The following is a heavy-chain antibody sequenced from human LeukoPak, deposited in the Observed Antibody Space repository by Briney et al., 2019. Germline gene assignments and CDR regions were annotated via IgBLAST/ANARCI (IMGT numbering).Heavy chain of an antibody. CDR2: IIPILGIA. Sequence: SVKVSCKASGGTFSSYAISWVRQAPGQGLEWMGRIIPILGIANYAQKFQGRVMITADKSTSTAYMELSSLRSEDTAVYYCARGVATTKTYYYYGMDVWGQGTTVTVSS. CDR3: ARGVATTKTYYYYGMDV. D-gene: IGHD5-12*01. V-gene: IGHV1-69*04. J-gene: IGHJ6*02. CDR1: GGTFSSYA.